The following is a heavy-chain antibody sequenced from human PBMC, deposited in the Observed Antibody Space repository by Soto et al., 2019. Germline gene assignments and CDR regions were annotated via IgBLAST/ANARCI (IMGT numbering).Heavy chain of an antibody. CDR3: AKGLYYYGSGSCDY. CDR2: ISSSGDRT. J-gene: IGHJ4*02. D-gene: IGHD3-10*01. V-gene: IGHV3-23*01. CDR1: GFTLSSYA. Sequence: VQLLESGGGLVQPGGSLRLSCAASGFTLSSYAMNWVRQAPGKGLEWVSAISSSGDRTYYADSVKGRFTISRDNSKNTLSLQMNSLRAEDTAIYYCAKGLYYYGSGSCDYWGQGTLVTVSS.